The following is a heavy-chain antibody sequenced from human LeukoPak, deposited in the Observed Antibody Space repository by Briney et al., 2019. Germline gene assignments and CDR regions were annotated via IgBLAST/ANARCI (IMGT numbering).Heavy chain of an antibody. CDR1: GGTFSSYA. Sequence: ASVKVSCKASGGTFSSYAISWVRQAPGQGLEWMGGIIPIFGTANYAQKFQGRVTITTDESTSTAYMELSSLRSEDTAVYYCARENGIVGAKGAFDIWGQGTMVTVSS. D-gene: IGHD1-26*01. J-gene: IGHJ3*02. V-gene: IGHV1-69*05. CDR3: ARENGIVGAKGAFDI. CDR2: IIPIFGTA.